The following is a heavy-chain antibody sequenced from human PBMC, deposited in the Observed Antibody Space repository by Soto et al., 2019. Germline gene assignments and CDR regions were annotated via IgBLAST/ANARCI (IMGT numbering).Heavy chain of an antibody. J-gene: IGHJ3*02. V-gene: IGHV2-5*02. CDR2: IYWDDDK. CDR3: AHLIAEAMDAFDI. D-gene: IGHD2-15*01. CDR1: AFSHSTSGVG. Sequence: CGPTLVNRTQTLTLTCTLSAFSHSTSGVGVGWIRQPPGKALEWLALIYWDDDKRYSPSLKSRLTITKDTSQTQVVITMTNLDPVDTATYCCAHLIAEAMDAFDIWGRGTMVTVS.